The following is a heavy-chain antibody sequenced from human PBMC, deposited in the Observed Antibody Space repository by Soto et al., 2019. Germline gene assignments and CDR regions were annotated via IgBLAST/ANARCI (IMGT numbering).Heavy chain of an antibody. Sequence: QLQLQESGPGLVKPSETLSLTCSVSDDSINSDKYYWGWIRQPPGKGLEWIGSIYYRGNAYYNPSLQTRVTISLDQSKSQFSLKLNSVTAADSPVYFCARLEGLATISYYFDFWGPGALVTVSS. J-gene: IGHJ4*02. CDR2: IYYRGNA. D-gene: IGHD3-9*01. V-gene: IGHV4-39*01. CDR1: DDSINSDKYY. CDR3: ARLEGLATISYYFDF.